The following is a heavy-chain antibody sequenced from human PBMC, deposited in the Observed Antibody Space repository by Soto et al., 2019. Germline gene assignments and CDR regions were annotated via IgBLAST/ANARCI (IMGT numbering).Heavy chain of an antibody. Sequence: GSLRLSCSASGFTFSEYSMHWVRQAPGKGLQYVSTISSDGDITYYADSVKGRVTISRDNSKNTLYLQMNSLRPEDTAVYYCAKVSTFYDILTGYYSTNFFDPWGQGTLVTVSS. CDR3: AKVSTFYDILTGYYSTNFFDP. CDR1: GFTFSEYS. D-gene: IGHD3-9*01. CDR2: ISSDGDIT. J-gene: IGHJ5*02. V-gene: IGHV3-64D*06.